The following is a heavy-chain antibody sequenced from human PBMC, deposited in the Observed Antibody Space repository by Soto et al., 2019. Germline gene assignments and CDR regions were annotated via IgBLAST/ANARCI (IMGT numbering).Heavy chain of an antibody. V-gene: IGHV1-69*13. J-gene: IGHJ4*02. CDR2: IIPIYGTA. CDR1: GGTFSSYA. CDR3: ARDMGFGLSDY. Sequence: SVKVSCKASGGTFSSYAISWVRQAPGQGLEWMGGIIPIYGTANYAQKLQGRVTITADASTSTAYMELSSLRSEDTAVYYCARDMGFGLSDYWGQGSLVTVSS. D-gene: IGHD3-10*01.